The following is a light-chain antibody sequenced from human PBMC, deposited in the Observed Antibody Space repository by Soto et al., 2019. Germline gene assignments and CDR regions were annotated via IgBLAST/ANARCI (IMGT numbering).Light chain of an antibody. J-gene: IGKJ5*01. CDR1: QSVRSTY. CDR3: QYYSSSLSIT. Sequence: EIVLTQSRGILSLSPGERASLSCRASQSVRSTYLAWYQQKPGQAPRLLIHGASSRATGIPDRFSGSGSGTDFTLTISRLEPEDFAVYYCQYYSSSLSITFGQGTRLDIK. CDR2: GAS. V-gene: IGKV3-20*01.